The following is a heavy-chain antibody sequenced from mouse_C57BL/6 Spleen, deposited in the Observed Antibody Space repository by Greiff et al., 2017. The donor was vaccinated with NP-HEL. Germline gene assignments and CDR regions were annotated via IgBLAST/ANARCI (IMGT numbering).Heavy chain of an antibody. CDR2: IYPRSGNT. V-gene: IGHV1-81*01. CDR3: ARHGSSPYWYFDV. D-gene: IGHD1-1*01. CDR1: GYTFTSYG. Sequence: QVHVKQSGAELARPGASVKLSCKASGYTFTSYGISWVKQRTGQGLEWIGEIYPRSGNTYYNEKFKGKATLTADKSSSTAYMELRSLTSEDSAVYFCARHGSSPYWYFDVWGTGTTVTVSS. J-gene: IGHJ1*03.